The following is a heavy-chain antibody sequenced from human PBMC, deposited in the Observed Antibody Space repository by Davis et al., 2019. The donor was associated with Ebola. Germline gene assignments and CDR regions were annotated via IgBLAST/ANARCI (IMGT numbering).Heavy chain of an antibody. Sequence: GESLKISCAASGFTFSNYWMIWVRQAPGKGLEWVANIKQDGSEKYYADSVKGRFTISRDNAKNSLYLQMNSLRAEDTAVYYCARAGPYRGYVDYWGQGTLVTVSS. J-gene: IGHJ4*02. V-gene: IGHV3-7*01. CDR1: GFTFSNYW. D-gene: IGHD3-16*02. CDR2: IKQDGSEK. CDR3: ARAGPYRGYVDY.